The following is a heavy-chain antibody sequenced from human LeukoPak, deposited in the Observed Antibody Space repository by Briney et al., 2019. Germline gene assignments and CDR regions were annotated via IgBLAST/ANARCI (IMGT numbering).Heavy chain of an antibody. CDR3: ARASWYQGY. CDR2: IYYSGST. Sequence: SETLSLTCTVSGGSISSSSYYWGWIRQPPGKGLEWIGSIYYSGSTYYNPSLKSRVTISVDTSKNQFSLKLSSVTAADTAVYYCARASWYQGYWGQGTLVTVSS. CDR1: GGSISSSSYY. D-gene: IGHD6-13*01. J-gene: IGHJ4*02. V-gene: IGHV4-39*01.